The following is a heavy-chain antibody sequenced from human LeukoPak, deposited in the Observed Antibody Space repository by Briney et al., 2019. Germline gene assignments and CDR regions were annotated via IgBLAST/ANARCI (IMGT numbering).Heavy chain of an antibody. CDR2: ISSSGTTV. D-gene: IGHD1-26*01. Sequence: GGSLRLSCAASGFTFRSYEMNWVRQAPGRGLEWVSYISSSGTTVYYADSVKGRFTISRDNAKNSLYLQMNSLRAEDTAVYFCAPMRDWEISWGQGTLVTVSS. CDR3: APMRDWEIS. V-gene: IGHV3-48*03. CDR1: GFTFRSYE. J-gene: IGHJ5*02.